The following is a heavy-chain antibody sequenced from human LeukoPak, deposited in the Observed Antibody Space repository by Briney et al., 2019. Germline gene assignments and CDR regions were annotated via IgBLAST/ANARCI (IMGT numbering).Heavy chain of an antibody. Sequence: GGSLRLSCAASGFTVSTNYMSWVRQAPGKGLEWISVIYSGGSTFYADSVKGRFTISRDNSQNTLWLQMNSLRAKDTAVYYCARSSERRYYFDYWGQGTLVTVSS. V-gene: IGHV3-53*01. CDR3: ARSSERRYYFDY. D-gene: IGHD3-22*01. CDR2: IYSGGST. CDR1: GFTVSTNY. J-gene: IGHJ4*02.